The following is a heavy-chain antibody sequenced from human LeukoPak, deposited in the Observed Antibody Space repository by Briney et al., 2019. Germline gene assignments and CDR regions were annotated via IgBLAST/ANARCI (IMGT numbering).Heavy chain of an antibody. D-gene: IGHD5-18*01. J-gene: IGHJ4*02. CDR1: GFTFSSNA. CDR3: AKWRYSYGPGYFDY. CDR2: GSGSGGRT. V-gene: IGHV3-23*01. Sequence: LPGGSLSLSCAASGFTFSSNAMSWVCQRPRTGQGWVSAGSGSGGRTYYADSVKGRFTISRDNSKNTLYLQMNSLRAEDTAVYYCAKWRYSYGPGYFDYWGQGTLVTVSS.